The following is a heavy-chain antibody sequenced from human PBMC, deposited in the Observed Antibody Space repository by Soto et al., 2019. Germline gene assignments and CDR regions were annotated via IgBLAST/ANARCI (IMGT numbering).Heavy chain of an antibody. J-gene: IGHJ4*02. D-gene: IGHD3-22*01. CDR2: IYPDGGNK. CDR3: ARDICDRGSSYYHGLDY. CDR1: GFTFISHG. V-gene: IGHV3-33*01. Sequence: PGGSLRLSCAASGFTFISHGIHWVRQAPCKGLEWVAIIYPDGGNKYYADSVKGRFTISRDNSKTTLYLQMDSLRAEDTAVYYCARDICDRGSSYYHGLDYWGRGTRVTVSS.